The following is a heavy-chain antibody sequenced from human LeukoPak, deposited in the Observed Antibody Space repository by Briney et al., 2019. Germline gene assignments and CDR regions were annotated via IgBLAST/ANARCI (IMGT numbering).Heavy chain of an antibody. V-gene: IGHV4-39*01. CDR3: ARGGYCSSTSCFWIWFDP. D-gene: IGHD2-2*01. CDR2: IYYSGST. CDR1: GGSVSSGSYY. Sequence: PSETLSLTCTVSGGSVSSGSYYWSWIRQPPGKGLEWIGYIYYSGSTYYNPSLKSRVTISVDTSKNQFSLKLSSVTAADTAVYYCARGGYCSSTSCFWIWFDPWGQGTLVTVSS. J-gene: IGHJ5*02.